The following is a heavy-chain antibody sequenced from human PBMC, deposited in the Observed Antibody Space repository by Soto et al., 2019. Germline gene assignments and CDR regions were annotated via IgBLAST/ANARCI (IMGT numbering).Heavy chain of an antibody. CDR3: ARRGGSGTVDY. Sequence: HVQLQESGTGLVKPSETLSLTCTVSGDSMGGYYWTWIRQPPGKGLEWIGYIYYSGNTMYTPSLKGRVTISVDTSKRQFSLSLTSVTAADTAVYYCARRGGSGTVDYWGQGTLVTVSS. CDR1: GDSMGGYY. J-gene: IGHJ4*02. CDR2: IYYSGNT. V-gene: IGHV4-59*08. D-gene: IGHD3-10*01.